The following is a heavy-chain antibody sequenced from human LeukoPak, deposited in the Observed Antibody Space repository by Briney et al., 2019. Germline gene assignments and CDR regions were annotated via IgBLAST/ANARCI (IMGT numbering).Heavy chain of an antibody. CDR1: GYTFTSYY. J-gene: IGHJ6*02. CDR2: INPSGGST. D-gene: IGHD5-24*01. Sequence: ASVKVSCKASGYTFTSYYMHWVRQAPGQGLEWMGIINPSGGSTSYAQKFQGRVTMTRDTSISTAYMELSRLRSDDTAVYYCAREETYYYYGMDVWGQGTTVTVSS. CDR3: AREETYYYYGMDV. V-gene: IGHV1-46*01.